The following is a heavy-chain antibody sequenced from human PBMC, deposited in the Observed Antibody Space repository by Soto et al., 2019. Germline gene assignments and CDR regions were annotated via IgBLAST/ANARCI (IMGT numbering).Heavy chain of an antibody. CDR2: IFYSGIT. CDR1: GGSISSGGHY. J-gene: IGHJ6*02. D-gene: IGHD3-22*01. CDR3: ARKHYYDRSGYNPSSPYYYYGMDV. Sequence: QVQLQESGPGLVKPSQTLSLTCTVSGGSISSGGHYWSWIRQHPGKGLEWIGYIFYSGITYYNPSLKSRVALSVYTTNNQFSLKLSSVTAADTAVYYCARKHYYDRSGYNPSSPYYYYGMDVWGQGTTVTVSS. V-gene: IGHV4-31*03.